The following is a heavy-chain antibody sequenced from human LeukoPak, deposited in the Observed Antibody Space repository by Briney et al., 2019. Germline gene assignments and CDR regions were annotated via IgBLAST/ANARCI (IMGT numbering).Heavy chain of an antibody. CDR2: ISHDATD. CDR1: GFTIIGYA. Sequence: GGSLRLSCAASGFTIIGYAMYWVRQAPGKELEFVASISHDATDRYRESVKGRFTISRDTSKNTVYLQMNTLRAEDSALYYCTRTGLGYSLGNGLDAWGQGTLVTVSS. CDR3: TRTGLGYSLGNGLDA. D-gene: IGHD5-18*01. J-gene: IGHJ5*02. V-gene: IGHV3-30*04.